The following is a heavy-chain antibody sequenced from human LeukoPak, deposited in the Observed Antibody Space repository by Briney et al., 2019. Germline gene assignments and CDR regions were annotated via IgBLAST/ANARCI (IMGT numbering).Heavy chain of an antibody. CDR3: ARIGYSDSSPDY. CDR2: AYPGDSVT. CDR1: GYSFTSYW. J-gene: IGHJ4*02. Sequence: GESLKISCKGSGYSFTSYWIAWVRHMPGKGLEWMGIAYPGDSVTRYSPSFQGQVTISADKSITTASLQWGSLKASDTAIYYCARIGYSDSSPDYWGQGTLVTVSS. D-gene: IGHD3-22*01. V-gene: IGHV5-51*01.